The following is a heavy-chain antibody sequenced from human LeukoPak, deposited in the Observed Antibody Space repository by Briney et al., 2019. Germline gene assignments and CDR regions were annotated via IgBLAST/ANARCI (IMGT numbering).Heavy chain of an antibody. J-gene: IGHJ3*02. D-gene: IGHD2-21*02. V-gene: IGHV4-4*02. CDR3: ARASVVVTADPDAFDM. Sequence: SETLSLTCAVSGDSISSRNWWSWVRQPPEKGLEWIGEIFHSGSTNYNPSLKSRVTISVDKSRNLFSLNLSSVTAADTAVYYCARASVVVTADPDAFDMWGQGTLVTVSS. CDR2: IFHSGST. CDR1: GDSISSRNW.